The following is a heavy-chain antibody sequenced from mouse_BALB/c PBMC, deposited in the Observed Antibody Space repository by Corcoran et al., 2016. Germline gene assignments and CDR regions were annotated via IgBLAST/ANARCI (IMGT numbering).Heavy chain of an antibody. CDR1: GFNIKDTY. J-gene: IGHJ1*01. CDR2: IDPANGNT. V-gene: IGHV14-3*02. CDR3: ARWDWYFDV. Sequence: EDQVQPSGAELVKPGASVKLSCTAAGFNIKDTYMHWVKQRPEQGLEWIGRIDPANGNTNYDPMFQGKATITADTSSNTAYLQLSSLTSEDTAVYYCARWDWYFDVWGAGTTVTVSS.